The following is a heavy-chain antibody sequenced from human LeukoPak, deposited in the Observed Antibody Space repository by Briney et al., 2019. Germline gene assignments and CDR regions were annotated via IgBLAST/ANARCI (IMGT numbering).Heavy chain of an antibody. CDR3: AASRAGTTRLGAFDI. CDR1: GYTFTGYY. J-gene: IGHJ3*02. D-gene: IGHD1-1*01. CDR2: IIPIFGTA. V-gene: IGHV1-2*02. Sequence: WASVKVSCKASGYTFTGYYLHWVRQAPGQGLEWMGGIIPIFGTANYAQKFQERVTITRGMSTSTAYMELSSLRSEDTAVYYCAASRAGTTRLGAFDIWGQGTMVTVSS.